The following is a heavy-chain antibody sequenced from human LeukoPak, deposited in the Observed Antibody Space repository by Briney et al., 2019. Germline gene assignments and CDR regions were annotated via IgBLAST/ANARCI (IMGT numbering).Heavy chain of an antibody. CDR2: VKSDGSTT. J-gene: IGHJ4*02. CDR3: ARGDYFDN. V-gene: IGHV3-74*01. CDR1: GFTLNGYW. Sequence: GGSLRLPCAASGFTLNGYWMHWVRQAPGEGLEWVSRVKSDGSTTSYADSVKGRFTISRDNAKNTPYLQMDSLRAEDTAVDYCARGDYFDNWGQGTVVTVSS.